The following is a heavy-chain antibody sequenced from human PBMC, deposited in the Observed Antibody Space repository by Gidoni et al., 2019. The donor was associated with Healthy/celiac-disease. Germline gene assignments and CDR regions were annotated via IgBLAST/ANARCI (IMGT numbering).Heavy chain of an antibody. CDR2: ISSSGSTI. D-gene: IGHD5-18*01. CDR3: ARRDTPTPLY. V-gene: IGHV3-11*01. J-gene: IGHJ4*02. Sequence: VSYISSSGSTIYYADSVKGRFTISRDNAKNSLYLQMNSLRAEDTAVYYCARRDTPTPLYWGQGTLVTVSS.